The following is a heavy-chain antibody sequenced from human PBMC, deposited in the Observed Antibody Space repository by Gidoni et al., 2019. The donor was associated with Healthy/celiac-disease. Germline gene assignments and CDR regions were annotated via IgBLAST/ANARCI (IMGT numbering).Heavy chain of an antibody. CDR3: AKDLADYVWGSYFGY. V-gene: IGHV3-23*04. Sequence: EVQLVESGGGLVQPGGSLRLSCAASGFTFRRYAMSWVRQAPGKGLGGVSAISGSGGSTYYADSVKGRFTISRDNSKNTLYLQMNSLRAEDTAVYYCAKDLADYVWGSYFGYWGQGTLVTVSS. CDR1: GFTFRRYA. CDR2: ISGSGGST. D-gene: IGHD3-16*01. J-gene: IGHJ4*02.